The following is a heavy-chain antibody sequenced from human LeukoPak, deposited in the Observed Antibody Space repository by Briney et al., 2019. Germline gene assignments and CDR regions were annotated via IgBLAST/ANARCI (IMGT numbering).Heavy chain of an antibody. J-gene: IGHJ6*02. D-gene: IGHD6-19*01. Sequence: PGGSLRLSCAASGFTFSSYWMSWVRQAPGKGLEWVANIKQDGSEKYYADSVKGRFTISRDNAKNSLYLQMNSLRAEDTAVYYCARDRYSSGWYAFHYYYYGMDVWGQGTTVTVSS. CDR1: GFTFSSYW. CDR2: IKQDGSEK. V-gene: IGHV3-7*03. CDR3: ARDRYSSGWYAFHYYYYGMDV.